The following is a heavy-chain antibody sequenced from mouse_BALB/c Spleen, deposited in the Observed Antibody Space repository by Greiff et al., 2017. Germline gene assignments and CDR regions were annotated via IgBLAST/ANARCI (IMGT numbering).Heavy chain of an antibody. CDR2: ISSGGSYT. Sequence: DVMLVESGGDLVKPGGSLKLSCAASGFTFSSYGMSWVRQTPDKRLEWVATISSGGSYTYYPDSVKGRFTISRDNAKNTLYLQMSSLKSEDTAMYYCARQGGGNYFDYWGQGTTLTVSS. D-gene: IGHD1-1*01. CDR3: ARQGGGNYFDY. CDR1: GFTFSSYG. J-gene: IGHJ2*01. V-gene: IGHV5-6*02.